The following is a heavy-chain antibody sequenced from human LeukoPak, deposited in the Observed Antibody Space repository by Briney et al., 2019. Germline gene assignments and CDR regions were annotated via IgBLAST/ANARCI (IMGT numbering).Heavy chain of an antibody. Sequence: GGSLRLSCAASGFTFTSYWMTWVRQAPGKGPEWVATIKRDGSAIYYLDSVRGRFTISRDNAKNSLFLQMNSLRDEDTAVYYCARVVTTWDYFDYWGQGTLVTVSS. J-gene: IGHJ4*02. V-gene: IGHV3-7*01. D-gene: IGHD4-11*01. CDR2: IKRDGSAI. CDR3: ARVVTTWDYFDY. CDR1: GFTFTSYW.